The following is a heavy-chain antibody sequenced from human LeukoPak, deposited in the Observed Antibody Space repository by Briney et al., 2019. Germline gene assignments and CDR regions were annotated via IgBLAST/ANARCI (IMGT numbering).Heavy chain of an antibody. Sequence: GGSLRLSCAASGFTFSNYAMSWVRQAPGKGLEWVSASTGGGSGIYYADSMKSRFTISRDNSKNTLYLQINSLRAEDTAVYYCAKWGDYDVLTGYYVSDYWGQGTLVTVSS. CDR3: AKWGDYDVLTGYYVSDY. CDR2: STGGGSGI. J-gene: IGHJ4*02. D-gene: IGHD3-9*01. V-gene: IGHV3-23*01. CDR1: GFTFSNYA.